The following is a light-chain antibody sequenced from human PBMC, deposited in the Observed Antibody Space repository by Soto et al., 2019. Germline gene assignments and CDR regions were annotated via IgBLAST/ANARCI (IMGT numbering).Light chain of an antibody. V-gene: IGLV1-47*01. CDR2: SNN. Sequence: QLVLTQPPSASGTPGQRVTISCSGGSSNIGNNYVYWYQQFPGTAPKLLIFSNNQRPSGVPDRFSGSKSGTSTSLAISGLRSEDEADYYCSAWDDSLSGWVFGGGTKLTVL. J-gene: IGLJ3*02. CDR1: SSNIGNNY. CDR3: SAWDDSLSGWV.